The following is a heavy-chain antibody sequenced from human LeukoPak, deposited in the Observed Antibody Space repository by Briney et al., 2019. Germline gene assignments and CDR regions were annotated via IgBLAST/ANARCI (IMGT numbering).Heavy chain of an antibody. CDR1: GYNFTAYD. Sequence: VASVKVSCKAYGYNFTAYDMNWRRQVPEQGADWMGRINPNSGDIDYEQKIQGRVIMTRDTSISTAYMEVSRLRSDDTALYYCARVDSGHDYGPSWGQGTTVTVSS. D-gene: IGHD5-12*01. CDR3: ARVDSGHDYGPS. V-gene: IGHV1-2*06. J-gene: IGHJ3*01. CDR2: INPNSGDI.